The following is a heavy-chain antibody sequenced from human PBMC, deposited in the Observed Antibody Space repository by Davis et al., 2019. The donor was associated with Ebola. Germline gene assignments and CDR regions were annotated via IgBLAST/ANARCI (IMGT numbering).Heavy chain of an antibody. CDR1: GFTFTSSA. V-gene: IGHV1-58*02. CDR3: AAGLEYQLLGAYGMDV. D-gene: IGHD2-2*01. Sequence: SVKVSCKASGFTFTSSAMQWVRQARGQRLEWIGWIVVGSGNTNYAQKFQERVTITRDMSTSTAYVELSSLRSEDTAVYYCAAGLEYQLLGAYGMDVWGQGTTVTVSS. J-gene: IGHJ6*02. CDR2: IVVGSGNT.